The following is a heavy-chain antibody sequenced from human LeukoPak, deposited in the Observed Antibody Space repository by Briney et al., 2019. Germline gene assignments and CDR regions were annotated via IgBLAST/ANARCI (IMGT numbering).Heavy chain of an antibody. Sequence: SETLSLTWAVYGGSFSGYYWSWIRQPPGKGLEWIGEINHSGSTNYNPSLKSRVTISVDTSKNQFSLKLSSVTAADTAVYYCARGRIVPKRGWFDPWGQGTLVTVSS. CDR1: GGSFSGYY. CDR3: ARGRIVPKRGWFDP. J-gene: IGHJ5*02. D-gene: IGHD1-26*01. V-gene: IGHV4-34*01. CDR2: INHSGST.